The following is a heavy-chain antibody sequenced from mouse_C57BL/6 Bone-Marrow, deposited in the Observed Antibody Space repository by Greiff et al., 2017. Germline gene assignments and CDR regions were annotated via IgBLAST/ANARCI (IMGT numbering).Heavy chain of an antibody. V-gene: IGHV1-18*01. CDR1: GYTFTDYN. J-gene: IGHJ4*01. D-gene: IGHD1-1*01. Sequence: EVQLQQSGPELVKPGASVKIPCKASGYTFTDYNMDWVKQSHGKSLEWIGDINPNNGGTIYNQKFKGKATLTAEKSSSTAYMQLSSLTSEDSAVYFCARSLYYYGSSYAMDYWGQGTSVTVSS. CDR2: INPNNGGT. CDR3: ARSLYYYGSSYAMDY.